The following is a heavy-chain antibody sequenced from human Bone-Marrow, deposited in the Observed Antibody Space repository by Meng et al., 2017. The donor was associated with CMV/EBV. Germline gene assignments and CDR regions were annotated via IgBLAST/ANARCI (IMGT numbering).Heavy chain of an antibody. CDR2: IYSGGST. Sequence: GGSLRLSCAASGFTFSSYSMNWVRQAPGKGLEWVSVIYSGGSTYYADSVKGRFTISRDNSKNTLYLQMNSLRAEDTAVYYCARDSTSCYPSAGCGMDVWGQGTTVTVSS. V-gene: IGHV3-66*02. CDR3: ARDSTSCYPSAGCGMDV. CDR1: GFTFSSYS. J-gene: IGHJ6*02. D-gene: IGHD2-2*01.